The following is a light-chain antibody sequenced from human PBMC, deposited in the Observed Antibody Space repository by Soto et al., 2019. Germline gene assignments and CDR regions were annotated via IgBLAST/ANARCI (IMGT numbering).Light chain of an antibody. J-gene: IGKJ4*01. CDR2: YAS. Sequence: EIVLTQSPATLSLPPGERATLSCRASQSVSSYLAWYQQKPGQAPRLLIYYASNRATGIPARFSGSGSGTDFTLTISSLEPEDFAVYYCQQRSNWPPLTFGGGTKVEIK. CDR1: QSVSSY. CDR3: QQRSNWPPLT. V-gene: IGKV3-11*01.